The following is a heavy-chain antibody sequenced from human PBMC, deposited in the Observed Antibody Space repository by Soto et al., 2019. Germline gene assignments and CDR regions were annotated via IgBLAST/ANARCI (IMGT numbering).Heavy chain of an antibody. CDR3: EGAALFESSSWYGLYY. CDR1: GFTFSSYS. J-gene: IGHJ4*02. Sequence: EVQLVESGGGLVQPGGSLRLSCAASGFTFSSYSMNWVRQAPGKGLEWVSSISSSSSYIYYADSVKGRFTISRDNAKNSLYLQMNSLRAETTAEYYWEGAALFESSSWYGLYYWGQGTLVTVSS. CDR2: ISSSSSYI. D-gene: IGHD6-13*01. V-gene: IGHV3-21*01.